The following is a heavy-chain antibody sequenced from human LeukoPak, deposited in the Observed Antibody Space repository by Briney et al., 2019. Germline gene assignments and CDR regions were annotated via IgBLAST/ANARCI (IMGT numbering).Heavy chain of an antibody. CDR1: GYTFTGNY. V-gene: IGHV1-2*02. CDR3: ARESMVGATTLDY. Sequence: ASVKVSCKPSGYTFTGNYLHWVRQAPGQGLEWMGWINPNSGGTNYAQKFQGRVTMTRDTSISTAYMELSRLRSDDTAAYYCARESMVGATTLDYWGQGTLVTVSS. CDR2: INPNSGGT. J-gene: IGHJ4*02. D-gene: IGHD1-26*01.